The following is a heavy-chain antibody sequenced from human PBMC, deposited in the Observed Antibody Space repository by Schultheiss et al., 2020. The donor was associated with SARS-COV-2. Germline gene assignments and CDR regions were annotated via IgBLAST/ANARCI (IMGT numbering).Heavy chain of an antibody. D-gene: IGHD3-3*01. Sequence: ASVKVSCKASGYTFTGYYMHWVRQAPGQGLEWMGWINPNSGGTNYAQKFQGRVTKTRDTSISTAYMELSRLRSDDTAVYYRAREGSGYYGRYYFDYWGQGTLVTVSS. CDR2: INPNSGGT. J-gene: IGHJ4*02. CDR1: GYTFTGYY. CDR3: AREGSGYYGRYYFDY. V-gene: IGHV1-2*02.